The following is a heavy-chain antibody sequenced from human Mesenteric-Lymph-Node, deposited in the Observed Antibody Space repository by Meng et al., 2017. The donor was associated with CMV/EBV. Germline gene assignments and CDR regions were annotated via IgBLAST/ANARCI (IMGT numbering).Heavy chain of an antibody. Sequence: GGSLRLSCAASGFTFSTYSMDWVRQTPEKGLEWVSSISGSGSYINYADSVKGRFTISRDNGKNSLYLQMNSLRAEDTAVYYCARDLTVGTYYGMDVWGQGTTVTVSS. CDR2: ISGSGSYI. CDR3: ARDLTVGTYYGMDV. CDR1: GFTFSTYS. D-gene: IGHD1-14*01. V-gene: IGHV3-21*01. J-gene: IGHJ6*02.